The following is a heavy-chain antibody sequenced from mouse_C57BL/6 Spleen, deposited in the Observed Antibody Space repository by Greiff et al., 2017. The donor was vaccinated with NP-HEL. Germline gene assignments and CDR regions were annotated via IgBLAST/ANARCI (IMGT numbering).Heavy chain of an antibody. J-gene: IGHJ1*03. CDR1: GFSLTSYG. Sequence: VQLQQSGPGLVQPSQSLSITCTVSGFSLTSYGVHWVRQSPGKGLEWLGVIWSGGSTDYNAAFISRLSISKDNSKSQVFFKMNSLQADDTAIYYCARMITTDWYFDVWGTGTTVTVSS. D-gene: IGHD2-4*01. CDR2: IWSGGST. V-gene: IGHV2-2*01. CDR3: ARMITTDWYFDV.